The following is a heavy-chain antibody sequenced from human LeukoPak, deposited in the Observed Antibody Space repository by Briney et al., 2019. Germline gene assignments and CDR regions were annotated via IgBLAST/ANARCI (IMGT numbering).Heavy chain of an antibody. CDR2: INPNSGGT. Sequence: GASVKVSCKASGYTFTGYYMHWVRQAPGQGLEWMGWINPNSGGTNYAQKFQGRVTMTRDTSISTAYMELSRLRSEDTAVYYCARGGSETTVTTEDYWGQGTLVTVSS. CDR3: ARGGSETTVTTEDY. V-gene: IGHV1-2*02. CDR1: GYTFTGYY. D-gene: IGHD4-17*01. J-gene: IGHJ4*02.